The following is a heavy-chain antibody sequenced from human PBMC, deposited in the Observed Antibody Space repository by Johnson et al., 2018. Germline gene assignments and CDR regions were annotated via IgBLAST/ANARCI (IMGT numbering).Heavy chain of an antibody. CDR1: GFTFGDYW. V-gene: IGHV3-7*01. CDR2: IKQDGSQK. D-gene: IGHD6-13*01. CDR3: ARRIAGSATGGNFDH. J-gene: IGHJ4*02. Sequence: VQLVESGGGLVQPGGSLRLSCAASGFTFGDYWMSWVRQAPGKGLEWVANIKQDGSQKFYVDSVKGRFTVSRDNVKNSLSLQMNSLRADDTAVAYCARRIAGSATGGNFDHWGQGALVTVSS.